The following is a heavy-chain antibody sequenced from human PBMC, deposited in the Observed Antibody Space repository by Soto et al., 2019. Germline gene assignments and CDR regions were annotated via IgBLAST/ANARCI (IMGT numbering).Heavy chain of an antibody. CDR3: ARDQNTIYPDWFDP. J-gene: IGHJ5*02. D-gene: IGHD3-3*01. V-gene: IGHV3-23*01. CDR2: NSGSGGST. CDR1: GFTLSSYA. Sequence: GGSLRLSCAASGFTLSSYAMTWVRQAPGKGLEWVSTNSGSGGSTFFTDSVEGRFTISRDNSKNTLYLQMNSLRAEDSAVYYCARDQNTIYPDWFDPWGQGTLVTVSS.